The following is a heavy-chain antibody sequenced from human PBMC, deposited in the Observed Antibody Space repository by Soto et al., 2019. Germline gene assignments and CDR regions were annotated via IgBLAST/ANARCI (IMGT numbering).Heavy chain of an antibody. D-gene: IGHD2-15*01. J-gene: IGHJ6*02. CDR1: GGSISSGGYY. Sequence: SETLSLTCTVSGGSISSGGYYWSWIRQHPGKGLEWIGYIYYSGSTYYNPSLKSRVTISVDTSKNQFSLKLSSVTAADTAVYYCARAVAEYYYVMDVWGQGTTVTVSS. CDR2: IYYSGST. CDR3: ARAVAEYYYVMDV. V-gene: IGHV4-31*03.